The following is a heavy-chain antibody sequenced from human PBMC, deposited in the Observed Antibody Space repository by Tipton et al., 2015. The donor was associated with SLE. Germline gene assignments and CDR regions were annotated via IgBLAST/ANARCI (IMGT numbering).Heavy chain of an antibody. J-gene: IGHJ6*03. V-gene: IGHV4-34*01. Sequence: TLSLTCAVYGGSFSGYYWSWIRQPPGKGLEWIGEINHSGSTNYNPSLKSRVTISVDTSKNQFSLKLSSVTAADTAVYYCAKGVFSDFYYMDVWGKGTTVTVSS. CDR2: INHSGST. CDR3: AKGVFSDFYYMDV. CDR1: GGSFSGYY. D-gene: IGHD3-9*01.